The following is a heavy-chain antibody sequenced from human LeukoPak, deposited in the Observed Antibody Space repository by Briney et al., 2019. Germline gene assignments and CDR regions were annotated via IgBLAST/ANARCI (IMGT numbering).Heavy chain of an antibody. V-gene: IGHV4-59*11. D-gene: IGHD7-27*01. CDR1: GGSFSSHY. Sequence: SETLSLTCTVSGGSFSSHYWSWIRQPPGKGLEWIGYFYKSGSTNYNPSLKSRVTMSVDTSKNHFSLKLPSVTAADTAVYYCATGADGNWLDPRGQGTLVSVSS. CDR2: FYKSGST. CDR3: ATGADGNWLDP. J-gene: IGHJ5*02.